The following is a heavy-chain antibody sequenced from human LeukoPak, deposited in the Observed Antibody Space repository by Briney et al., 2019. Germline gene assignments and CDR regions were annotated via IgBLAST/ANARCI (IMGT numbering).Heavy chain of an antibody. CDR1: GFTVSSNY. CDR2: IYSGGST. Sequence: GGSLRLSCAASGFTVSSNYMSRVRQAPGKGLEWVSVIYSGGSTYYADSVKGRFTISRDNSKNTLYLQMNSLRAEDTAVYYCATTVPKARSYYYGMDVWGQGTTVTVSS. V-gene: IGHV3-53*01. CDR3: ATTVPKARSYYYGMDV. J-gene: IGHJ6*02. D-gene: IGHD4-17*01.